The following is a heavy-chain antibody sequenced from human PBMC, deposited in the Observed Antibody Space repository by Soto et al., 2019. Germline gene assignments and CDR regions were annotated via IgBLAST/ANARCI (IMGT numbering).Heavy chain of an antibody. CDR1: GGSFSGYY. V-gene: IGHV4-34*01. Sequence: SETLSLTCAVYGGSFSGYYWSWIRQPPGKGLEWIGEINHSGSTNYNPSLKSRVTISVDTSKNQFSLKLSSVTAADTAVYYCARGHYDFWSGSHGNWFDPWGQGPLVTVSS. CDR2: INHSGST. CDR3: ARGHYDFWSGSHGNWFDP. J-gene: IGHJ5*02. D-gene: IGHD3-3*01.